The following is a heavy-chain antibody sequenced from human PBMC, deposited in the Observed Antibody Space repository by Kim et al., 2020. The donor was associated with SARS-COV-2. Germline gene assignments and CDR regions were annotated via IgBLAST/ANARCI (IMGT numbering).Heavy chain of an antibody. Sequence: HYNPSLRSRVTISVATSKNQFSLKRSSVTAADTAVYYCAGTARGANFDYWGRGALVTVSS. V-gene: IGHV4-4*09. J-gene: IGHJ4*02. D-gene: IGHD1-26*01. CDR3: AGTARGANFDY.